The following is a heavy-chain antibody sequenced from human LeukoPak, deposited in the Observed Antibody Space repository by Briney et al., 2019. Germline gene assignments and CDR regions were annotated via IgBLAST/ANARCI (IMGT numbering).Heavy chain of an antibody. CDR3: SRANFGVDTYDY. CDR2: IWYDGSKK. D-gene: IGHD3-3*01. J-gene: IGHJ4*02. CDR1: GFTFSRYG. Sequence: GRALRLSCAASGFTFSRYGMHWVRQAPGEGLEWGAVIWYDGSKKFYADSVKGRSTISRDNSKNTLYMQMNSLRVEDTAVYYCSRANFGVDTYDYWGQGTLVTVSS. V-gene: IGHV3-33*01.